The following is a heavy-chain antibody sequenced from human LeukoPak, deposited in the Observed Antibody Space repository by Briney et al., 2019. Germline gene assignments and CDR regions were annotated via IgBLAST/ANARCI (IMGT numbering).Heavy chain of an antibody. CDR3: ARTVGDCSSTSCYDWFDP. D-gene: IGHD2-2*01. J-gene: IGHJ5*02. CDR2: ISSSGSTI. CDR1: GFTFSDYY. Sequence: GGSLRLSCAASGFTFSDYYMSWIRQAPGKGLEWVSYISSSGSTIYYADSVKGRFTISGDNAKNSLYLQMNSLRAEDTAVYYCARTVGDCSSTSCYDWFDPWGQGTLVTVSS. V-gene: IGHV3-11*01.